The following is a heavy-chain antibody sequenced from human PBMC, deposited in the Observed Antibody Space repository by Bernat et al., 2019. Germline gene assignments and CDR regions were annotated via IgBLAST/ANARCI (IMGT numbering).Heavy chain of an antibody. CDR2: ISYDGSNK. V-gene: IGHV3-30*18. Sequence: QVQLVESGGGVVQPGRSLRLSCAASGFTFSSYGMHWVRQAPGKGLEWVAVISYDGSNKYYSYSVKGRFTISRDNSKNTLYLQMNSLRAEDTAVYYCAKDGTAYCTGGDCNWFDPWGQGTLVTVSS. CDR3: AKDGTAYCTGGDCNWFDP. CDR1: GFTFSSYG. D-gene: IGHD2-8*02. J-gene: IGHJ5*02.